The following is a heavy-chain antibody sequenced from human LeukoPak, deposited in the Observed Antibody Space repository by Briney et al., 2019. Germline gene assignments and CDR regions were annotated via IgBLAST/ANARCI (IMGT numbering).Heavy chain of an antibody. CDR3: AKRGREGSGWGFFDY. V-gene: IGHV3-23*01. CDR1: GFTFSSYA. Sequence: PGGSLRLSCAASGFTFSSYAMCWVRQAPGKGLDWVSCISGAGDKTFYADSVKGRFTISRDNSKDTLSLQMNSLGAEDTSLYYCAKRGREGSGWGFFDYWGRGLLVTVSS. J-gene: IGHJ4*02. D-gene: IGHD6-19*01. CDR2: ISGAGDKT.